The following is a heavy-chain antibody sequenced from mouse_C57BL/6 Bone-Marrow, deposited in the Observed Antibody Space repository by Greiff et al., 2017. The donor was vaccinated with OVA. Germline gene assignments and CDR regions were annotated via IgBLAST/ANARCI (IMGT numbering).Heavy chain of an antibody. V-gene: IGHV5-6*01. J-gene: IGHJ1*03. CDR3: ARHHYYGSSYWYFDV. D-gene: IGHD1-1*01. Sequence: EVKLVESGGDLVKPGGSLKLSCAASGFTFSSYGMSWVRQTPAKRLEWVATISSGGSYTYYPDSVKGRVTISRDNAKNTLYLQLSSLKSEDTAMYYGARHHYYGSSYWYFDVWGTGTTVTVSS. CDR2: ISSGGSYT. CDR1: GFTFSSYG.